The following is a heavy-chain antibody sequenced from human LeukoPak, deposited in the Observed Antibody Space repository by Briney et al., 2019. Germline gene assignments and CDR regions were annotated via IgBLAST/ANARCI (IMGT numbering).Heavy chain of an antibody. V-gene: IGHV3-74*01. J-gene: IGHJ4*02. CDR1: GFTFTSDW. CDR2: INSDGSST. D-gene: IGHD3-10*01. CDR3: ARDHPLRGVMIPFDY. Sequence: GGSLRLSCAVSGFTFTSDWMDWVRQTPGKGLVWVSRINSDGSSTRYADSVKGRFTISRDNAKNTLYLQMNSLRAEDTAVYYCARDHPLRGVMIPFDYWGQGTRVTVSS.